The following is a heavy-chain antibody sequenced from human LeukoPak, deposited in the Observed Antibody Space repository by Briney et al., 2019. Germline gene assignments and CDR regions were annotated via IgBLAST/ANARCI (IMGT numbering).Heavy chain of an antibody. Sequence: PGGSLRLSCAASGFTFSSYWMHWVRQAPGKWLVWVSRINSDGSSTSYADSVKGRFTISRDNAKNTLYLQMNSLRAEDTAVYYCARGPYYYDSSGGIDYWGQGTLVTVSS. CDR2: INSDGSST. J-gene: IGHJ4*02. D-gene: IGHD3-22*01. V-gene: IGHV3-74*01. CDR1: GFTFSSYW. CDR3: ARGPYYYDSSGGIDY.